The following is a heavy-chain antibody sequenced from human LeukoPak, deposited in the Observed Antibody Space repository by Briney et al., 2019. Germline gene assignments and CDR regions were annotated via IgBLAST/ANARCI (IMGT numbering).Heavy chain of an antibody. J-gene: IGHJ4*02. V-gene: IGHV3-30*04. Sequence: GRSLRLSCAASGFTFSSYAMHWVRQAPGKGLEWVAVISYDGSNKYYADSVKGRSTISRDNSKNTLYLQMNSLRAEDTAVYYCARGYYDILTPWSYWGQGTLVTVSS. CDR1: GFTFSSYA. D-gene: IGHD3-9*01. CDR3: ARGYYDILTPWSY. CDR2: ISYDGSNK.